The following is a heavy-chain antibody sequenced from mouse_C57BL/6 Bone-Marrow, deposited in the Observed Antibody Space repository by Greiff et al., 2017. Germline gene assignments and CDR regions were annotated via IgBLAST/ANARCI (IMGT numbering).Heavy chain of an antibody. V-gene: IGHV5-4*03. J-gene: IGHJ4*01. CDR3: ARRGYYGSSLYYYAMDY. CDR2: ISDGGSYT. Sequence: DVMLVESGGGLVKPGGSLKLSCAASGFTFSSYAMSWVRQTPGKRLEWVATISDGGSYTYYPDNVKGRFTISRDNAKNNLYLQMSHLKSEDTAMYYCARRGYYGSSLYYYAMDYWGQGTSVTVSS. CDR1: GFTFSSYA. D-gene: IGHD1-1*01.